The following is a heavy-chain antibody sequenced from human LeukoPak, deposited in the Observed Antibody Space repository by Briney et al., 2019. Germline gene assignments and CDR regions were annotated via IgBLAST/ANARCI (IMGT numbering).Heavy chain of an antibody. CDR3: ARDNDWAFHY. D-gene: IGHD3-9*01. Sequence: GGSLRLSCAASGFTFSNYVMSWVRQAPGKGLEWVSYINHNGEMIFYPDFVKGRFTISRDNAKNSLYLQMNSLRDEDTAVNYCARDNDWAFHYWGQGTLVTVSS. V-gene: IGHV3-48*02. CDR2: INHNGEMI. J-gene: IGHJ4*02. CDR1: GFTFSNYV.